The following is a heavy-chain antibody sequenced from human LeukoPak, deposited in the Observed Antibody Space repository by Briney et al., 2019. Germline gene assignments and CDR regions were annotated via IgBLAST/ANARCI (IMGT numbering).Heavy chain of an antibody. CDR1: GGSISSYY. CDR3: ARVRITMVRGVLGDFDY. V-gene: IGHV4-59*01. J-gene: IGHJ4*02. D-gene: IGHD3-10*01. Sequence: PSETLSLTCTVSGGSISSYYWSWIRQPPGKGLEGIGYIYYSGSTNYNPSLTSRVTISVDTSKNQFSLKLSSVTAADTAVYYCARVRITMVRGVLGDFDYWGQGTLVTVSS. CDR2: IYYSGST.